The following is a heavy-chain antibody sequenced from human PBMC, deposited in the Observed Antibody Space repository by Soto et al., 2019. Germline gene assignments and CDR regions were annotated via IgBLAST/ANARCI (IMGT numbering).Heavy chain of an antibody. V-gene: IGHV4-34*01. D-gene: IGHD2-21*02. Sequence: SETLSLPCPVYCVSLSGYYWSWVRQPRGKELVWIGEINLSGSTSYNPSLTIRVTISLYTSNNQFSLEMTSVTAPDSGVYYCAGPALHCVCDGYYYQRWAKGTLVT. CDR1: CVSLSGYY. CDR2: INLSGST. CDR3: AGPALHCVCDGYYYQR. J-gene: IGHJ1*01.